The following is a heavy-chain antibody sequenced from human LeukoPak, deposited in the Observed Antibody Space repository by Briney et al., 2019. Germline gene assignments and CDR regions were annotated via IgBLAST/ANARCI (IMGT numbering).Heavy chain of an antibody. J-gene: IGHJ4*02. CDR2: INPDSTTT. Sequence: GRSLRLSCAASGFTFSTSWIHWVRQVPGKWLVWVSRINPDSTTTTYADSVKGRSTISRDNARNTMYLQMNSLRVEDTAVYYCVKDHTGKEDKWGQGTMVTVSS. CDR1: GFTFSTSW. V-gene: IGHV3-74*01. D-gene: IGHD1-1*01. CDR3: VKDHTGKEDK.